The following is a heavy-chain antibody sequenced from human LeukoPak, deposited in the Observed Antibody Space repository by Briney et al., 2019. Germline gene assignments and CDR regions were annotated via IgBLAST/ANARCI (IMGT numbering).Heavy chain of an antibody. CDR3: AAFGVVITFDY. Sequence: SETLSLTCTVSGGSINNYSWSWIRQPPGKGLEWIGYIYYSGSTNYNPSLKSRVTISVDTSKNQFSLKLSSVTAADTAVYYCAAFGVVITFDYWGQGTLVTVSS. J-gene: IGHJ4*02. D-gene: IGHD3-3*01. CDR2: IYYSGST. CDR1: GGSINNYS. V-gene: IGHV4-59*08.